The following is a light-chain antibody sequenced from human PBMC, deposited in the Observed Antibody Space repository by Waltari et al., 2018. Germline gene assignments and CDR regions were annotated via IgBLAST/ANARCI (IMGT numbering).Light chain of an antibody. CDR1: SSDVGGYNY. CDR3: SSYAGSNNYV. V-gene: IGLV2-8*01. J-gene: IGLJ1*01. CDR2: EVS. Sequence: QSALTQPPSASGSPGHSVTISCTGTSSDVGGYNYVSWYQQHPGKAPKLMIYEVSKRPSGVPVRCSGSKSGNTASLTVSGLQAEDESDYYCSSYAGSNNYVFGTGTKVTVL.